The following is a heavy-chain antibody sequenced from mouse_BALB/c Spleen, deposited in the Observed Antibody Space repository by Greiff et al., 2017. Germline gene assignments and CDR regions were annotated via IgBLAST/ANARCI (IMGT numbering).Heavy chain of an antibody. Sequence: EVKVVESGPSLVKPSQTLSLTCSVTGDSITSGYWNWIRKFPGNKLEYMGYISYSGSTYYNPSLKSRISITRDTSKNRYYLQLNSVTTEDTATYYCARGLLRLDYAMDYWGQGTSVTVSS. V-gene: IGHV3-8*02. CDR2: ISYSGST. CDR1: GDSITSGY. J-gene: IGHJ4*01. CDR3: ARGLLRLDYAMDY. D-gene: IGHD1-2*01.